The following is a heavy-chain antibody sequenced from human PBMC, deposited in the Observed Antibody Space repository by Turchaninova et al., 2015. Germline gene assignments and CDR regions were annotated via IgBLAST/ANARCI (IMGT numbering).Heavy chain of an antibody. CDR2: FYYMGTT. CDR3: ARAPCSGGSCYYWYFDL. V-gene: IGHV4-39*07. Sequence: QLQLQESGPGLVKPSETLSLTCAVSGGSISSSNHYWGWIRQTPGKGLEWIAKFYYMGTTAYNPSLKSRVTMSGDTARNHLSLRLSSATAADTAVYYWARAPCSGGSCYYWYFDLWGRGTLVTVSS. D-gene: IGHD2-15*01. J-gene: IGHJ2*01. CDR1: GGSISSSNHY.